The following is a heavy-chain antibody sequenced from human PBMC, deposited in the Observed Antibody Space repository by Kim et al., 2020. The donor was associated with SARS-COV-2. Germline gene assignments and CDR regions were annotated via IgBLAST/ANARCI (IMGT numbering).Heavy chain of an antibody. CDR3: ARVQLSLITMTAHFDY. CDR2: INPNSGGT. V-gene: IGHV1-2*06. J-gene: IGHJ4*02. CDR1: GYTFTGYY. D-gene: IGHD3-22*01. Sequence: ASVKVSCKASGYTFTGYYMHWVRQAPGQGLEWMGRINPNSGGTNYAQKFQGRVTMTRDTSISTAYMELSRLRSDDTAVYYCARVQLSLITMTAHFDYWGQGTLVTVSS.